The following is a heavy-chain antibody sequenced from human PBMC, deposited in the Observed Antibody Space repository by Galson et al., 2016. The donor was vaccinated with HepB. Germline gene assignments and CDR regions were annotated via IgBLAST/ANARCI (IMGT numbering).Heavy chain of an antibody. V-gene: IGHV4-59*01. CDR1: GGSISSYF. J-gene: IGHJ4*02. D-gene: IGHD1-14*01. CDR2: IYKTGST. CDR3: ARGVTGTPYFDF. Sequence: ETLSLTCNASGGSISSYFWSWIRQTPGKELEWIGYIYKTGSTNYSPSLKSRVTISVDTSRNQFSLKVRSVTAADTAVYYCARGVTGTPYFDFWGQGALVTVSS.